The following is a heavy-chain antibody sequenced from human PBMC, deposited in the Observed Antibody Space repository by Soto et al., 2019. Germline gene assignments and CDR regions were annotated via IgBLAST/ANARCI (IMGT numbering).Heavy chain of an antibody. CDR2: INPVESEK. CDR1: GFTFCNSW. V-gene: IGHV3-7*01. D-gene: IGHD7-27*01. J-gene: IGHJ4*02. Sequence: PGRPLRLSCAASGFTFCNSWMSWVRQAPGKGLEWVADINPVESEKYYVDSVKGRFTVSRDNAKNSLYLQMNSLRVEDTALYYCARDPAWGSLDYWGLGTLVTVSS. CDR3: ARDPAWGSLDY.